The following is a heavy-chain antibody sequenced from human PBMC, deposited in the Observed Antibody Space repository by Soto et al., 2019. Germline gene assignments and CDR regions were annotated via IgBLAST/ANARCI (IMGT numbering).Heavy chain of an antibody. V-gene: IGHV4-31*03. J-gene: IGHJ6*02. CDR2: IYESGTT. Sequence: QVPLQEPGPGLVKPSQTLSLTCTVSGGSISGGRYYWNWIRQHPGKGLEWIGYIYESGTTDYNPSLKSRVITSEDTSKNQFSPRLSSVTAADTAVYYCASDRGFGMDVWGQGTTVTVSS. CDR1: GGSISGGRYY. CDR3: ASDRGFGMDV.